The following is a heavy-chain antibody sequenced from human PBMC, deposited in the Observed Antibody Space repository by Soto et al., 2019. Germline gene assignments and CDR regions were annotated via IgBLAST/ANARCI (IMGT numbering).Heavy chain of an antibody. CDR3: ARGRYDFWSGSTNWFDP. Sequence: EASVKVSCKASGYTFTSYGISWVRQAPGQGLEWMGWISAYNGNTNYAQKLQGRVTMTTDTSTSTAYMELRSLRSDDTAVYYCARGRYDFWSGSTNWFDPWGQGTLVTVSS. J-gene: IGHJ5*02. CDR1: GYTFTSYG. D-gene: IGHD3-3*01. V-gene: IGHV1-18*01. CDR2: ISAYNGNT.